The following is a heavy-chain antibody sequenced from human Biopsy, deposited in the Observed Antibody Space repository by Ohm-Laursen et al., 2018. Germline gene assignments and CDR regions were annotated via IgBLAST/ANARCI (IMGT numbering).Heavy chain of an antibody. CDR2: INPNSGTT. CDR1: GYPFITYG. Sequence: ASVKVSCKSSGYPFITYGISWVRQATGQGLEWMGWINPNSGTTKIAENFQGSVTMTRDTSITTAYLDLTRLTSDGTAVYFCAKGQDLTAGAEYFQYWGQGALITVSS. J-gene: IGHJ1*01. D-gene: IGHD3-9*01. CDR3: AKGQDLTAGAEYFQY. V-gene: IGHV1-2*04.